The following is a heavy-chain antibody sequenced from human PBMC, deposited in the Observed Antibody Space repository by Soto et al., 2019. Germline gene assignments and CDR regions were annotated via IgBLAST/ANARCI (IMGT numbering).Heavy chain of an antibody. J-gene: IGHJ2*01. CDR1: GGSISSYY. D-gene: IGHD4-17*01. Sequence: SETLSLTCTVSGGSISSYYWSWIRQPPGKGLEWIGYIYYSGSTNYNPSLKSRVTISVDTSKNQFSLKLSSVTAADTAVYYCARVVSVTTYWYFDLWGRGTLVTVSS. CDR3: ARVVSVTTYWYFDL. CDR2: IYYSGST. V-gene: IGHV4-59*01.